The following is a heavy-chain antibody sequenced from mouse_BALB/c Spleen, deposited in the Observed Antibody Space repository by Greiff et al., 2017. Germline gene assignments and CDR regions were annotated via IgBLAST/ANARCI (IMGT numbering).Heavy chain of an antibody. Sequence: QVQLKESGPGLVAPSQSLSITCTVSGFSLTSYDISWIRQPPGKGLEWLGVIWTGGGTNYNSAFMSRLSISKDNSKSQVFLKMNSLQTDDTAIYYCVRDRKVRPPNYAMDYWGQGTSVTVSS. D-gene: IGHD2-14*01. J-gene: IGHJ4*01. CDR1: GFSLTSYD. CDR2: IWTGGGT. CDR3: VRDRKVRPPNYAMDY. V-gene: IGHV2-9-2*01.